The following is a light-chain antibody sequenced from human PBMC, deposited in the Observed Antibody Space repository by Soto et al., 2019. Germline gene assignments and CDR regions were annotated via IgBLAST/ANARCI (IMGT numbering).Light chain of an antibody. CDR2: EVN. Sequence: QSVLTQPPSASGSPGQSVTISCTGTSSDVGKYDYVSWFQHHPGKAPKLIIYEVNKRPSGVSNRFSGSKSGNTASLTISGLQAEDEAAYYCCSYAGSNTYVFGTGTKVTVL. CDR3: CSYAGSNTYV. CDR1: SSDVGKYDY. J-gene: IGLJ1*01. V-gene: IGLV2-23*02.